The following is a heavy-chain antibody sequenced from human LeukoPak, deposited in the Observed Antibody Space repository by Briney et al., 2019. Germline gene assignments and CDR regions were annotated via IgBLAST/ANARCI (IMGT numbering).Heavy chain of an antibody. CDR1: GYSISSGYY. J-gene: IGHJ3*02. D-gene: IGHD1-26*01. V-gene: IGHV4-38-2*02. CDR3: ARREWEPPKIHDAFDI. CDR2: INHSGST. Sequence: SETLSLTCTVSGYSISSGYYWGWIRQPPGKGLEWIGEINHSGSTNYNPSLKSRVTISVDTSKNQFSLKLSSVTAADTAVYYCARREWEPPKIHDAFDIWGQGTMVTVSS.